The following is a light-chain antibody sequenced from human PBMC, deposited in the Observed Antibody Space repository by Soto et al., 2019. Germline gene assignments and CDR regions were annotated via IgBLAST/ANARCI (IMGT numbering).Light chain of an antibody. Sequence: QSVLTRPASAAGSAGRSITSSCTGTSSDGGGYNYVSWYQQHPGKAPKLMIYEVSNRPSGVSNRFSGSKSGNTASLTISGLQAEDEADYYCSSYTSTTGNVFGTGTKVTVL. CDR2: EVS. CDR3: SSYTSTTGNV. J-gene: IGLJ1*01. V-gene: IGLV2-14*01. CDR1: SSDGGGYNY.